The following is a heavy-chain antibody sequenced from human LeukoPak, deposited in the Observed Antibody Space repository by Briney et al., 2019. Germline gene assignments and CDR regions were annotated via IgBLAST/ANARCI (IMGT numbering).Heavy chain of an antibody. CDR3: ARDPPTYYYDSSGYTVD. CDR2: ISSSGSTI. J-gene: IGHJ4*02. D-gene: IGHD3-22*01. V-gene: IGHV3-48*03. Sequence: GGSLRLSCAASGFTFSSYEMNWVRQAPGKGLEWVSYISSSGSTIYYADSVKGRFTISRDNAKNSLYLQMNSLRAEDTAVYYCARDPPTYYYDSSGYTVDWGQGTLLTVSS. CDR1: GFTFSSYE.